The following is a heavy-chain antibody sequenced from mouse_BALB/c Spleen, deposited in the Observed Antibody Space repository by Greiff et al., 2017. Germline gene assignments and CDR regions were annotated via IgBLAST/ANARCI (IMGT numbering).Heavy chain of an antibody. D-gene: IGHD2-14*01. Sequence: EVKLMESGGGLVKPGGSLKLSCAASGFTFSDYYMYWVRQTPEKRLEWVATISDGGSYTYYPDSVKGRFTISRDNAKNNLYLQMSSLKSEDTAMYYCARSPTIGTSFDYWGQGTTLTVSS. V-gene: IGHV5-4*02. CDR1: GFTFSDYY. CDR2: ISDGGSYT. J-gene: IGHJ2*01. CDR3: ARSPTIGTSFDY.